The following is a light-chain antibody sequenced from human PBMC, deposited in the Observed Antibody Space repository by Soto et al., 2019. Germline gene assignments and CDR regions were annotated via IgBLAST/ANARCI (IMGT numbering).Light chain of an antibody. V-gene: IGLV1-40*01. CDR1: SSNIGAGYD. J-gene: IGLJ2*01. CDR3: QSYDSSLSGQGV. CDR2: GNS. Sequence: QSVLTQPPSVSGAPGQRVTISCTGRSSNIGAGYDVHWYQQLPGTAPKLLIYGNSNRPSGVPDRFSGSKSGTSASLAITGLQAEDEADYYCQSYDSSLSGQGVVGGGTKLTVL.